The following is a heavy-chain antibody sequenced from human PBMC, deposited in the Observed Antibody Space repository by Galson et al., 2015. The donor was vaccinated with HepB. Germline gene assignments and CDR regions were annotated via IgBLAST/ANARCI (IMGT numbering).Heavy chain of an antibody. CDR3: ARDREGGSDLRDAFDI. D-gene: IGHD3-10*01. Sequence: SLRLSCAASGFTFSSYAMHWVRQAPGKGLEWVAVISYDGSNKYYADSVKGRFTISRDNSKNTLYLQMNSLRAEDTAVYYCARDREGGSDLRDAFDIWGQGTMVTVSS. J-gene: IGHJ3*02. V-gene: IGHV3-30-3*01. CDR1: GFTFSSYA. CDR2: ISYDGSNK.